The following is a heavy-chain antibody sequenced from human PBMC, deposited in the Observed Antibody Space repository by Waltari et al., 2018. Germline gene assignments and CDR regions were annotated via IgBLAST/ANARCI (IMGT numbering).Heavy chain of an antibody. CDR3: ARDSRVINHAFDI. J-gene: IGHJ3*02. CDR2: IIPILGIA. V-gene: IGHV1-69*04. Sequence: QVQLVQSGAEVKKPGSSVKVSCKASGGTFSSYAISWVRQAPGQGLEWRGRIIPILGIANYAQKFQGRVTITADESTSTAYMELSSLRSEDTAVYYCARDSRVINHAFDIWGQGTMVTVSS. CDR1: GGTFSSYA.